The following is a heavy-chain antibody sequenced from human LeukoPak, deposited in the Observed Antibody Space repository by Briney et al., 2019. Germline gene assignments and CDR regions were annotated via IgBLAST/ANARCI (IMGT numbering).Heavy chain of an antibody. CDR1: GFTLSSYG. V-gene: IGHV3-33*01. J-gene: IGHJ6*03. CDR3: ATASHPYYSYYYLDV. Sequence: PGRSLRLSCAASGFTLSSYGMHWVPQAPGKGLEWVAVIWYDGSNIYCADSVKGRFTISRDNSKNTLYLQMNSLRAEDTAVYYCATASHPYYSYYYLDVWGKGTTVTVSS. CDR2: IWYDGSNI.